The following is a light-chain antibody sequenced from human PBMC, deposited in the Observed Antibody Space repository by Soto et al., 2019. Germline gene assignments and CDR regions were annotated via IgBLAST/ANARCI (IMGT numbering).Light chain of an antibody. CDR1: SSDIGGYNY. V-gene: IGLV2-8*01. Sequence: QSALTQPPSAYGSTGQSVTISCTGTSSDIGGYNYVSWYQQHPGTAPKLMIYEVSQRPSGVPDRFSGSKSGNTASLTVSGLQAEDEADYYCSSYAGSNNFVVFGGGTKLTVL. J-gene: IGLJ2*01. CDR3: SSYAGSNNFVV. CDR2: EVS.